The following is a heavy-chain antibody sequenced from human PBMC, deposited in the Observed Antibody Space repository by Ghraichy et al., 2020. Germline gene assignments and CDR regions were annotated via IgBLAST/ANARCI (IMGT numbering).Heavy chain of an antibody. CDR2: ISYDGSIK. V-gene: IGHV3-30-3*01. D-gene: IGHD6-13*01. Sequence: GGSLRLSCAASGFTFNNYAMHWVRQAPGKGLEWVAVISYDGSIKYYADSVKGRFTISRDNAKNTLYLQMNSLRAEDTAVYYCARDTSRGYSSSYYRRYFDYWGQGTLVTVSS. CDR1: GFTFNNYA. CDR3: ARDTSRGYSSSYYRRYFDY. J-gene: IGHJ4*02.